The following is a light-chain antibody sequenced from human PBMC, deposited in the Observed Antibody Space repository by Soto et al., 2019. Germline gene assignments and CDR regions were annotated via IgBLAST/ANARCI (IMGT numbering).Light chain of an antibody. CDR1: QRISGSN. J-gene: IGKJ5*01. CDR2: GAS. CDR3: QQRSNWPIT. Sequence: EIVLTQSPATLSVSPGERATLSCRASQRISGSNLGWYQQRPGQAPSLLIYGASNRATGIPARFSGSGSGTDFTLTISSLEPEDFAVYYCQQRSNWPITFGQGTRLEI. V-gene: IGKV3-11*01.